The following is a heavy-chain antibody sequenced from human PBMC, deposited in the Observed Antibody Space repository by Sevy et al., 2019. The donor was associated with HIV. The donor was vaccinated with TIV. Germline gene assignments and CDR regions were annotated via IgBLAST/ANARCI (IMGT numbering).Heavy chain of an antibody. CDR2: ISSSSSTI. CDR3: AGSITIVRGVIITWPYFDY. D-gene: IGHD3-10*01. V-gene: IGHV3-48*02. CDR1: RFTFSSYS. Sequence: GGSLRLSCAASRFTFSSYSMNWVRQAPGKGLEWVSYISSSSSTIYYAVSVKGRFTISRDNAKTSLYLQMNSLRDEDTAVYYCAGSITIVRGVIITWPYFDYWGQGTLVTVSS. J-gene: IGHJ4*02.